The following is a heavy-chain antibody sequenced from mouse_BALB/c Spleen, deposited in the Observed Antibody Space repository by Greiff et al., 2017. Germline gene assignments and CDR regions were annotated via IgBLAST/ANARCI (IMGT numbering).Heavy chain of an antibody. D-gene: IGHD2-4*01. V-gene: IGHV5-6-3*01. CDR1: GFTFSSYG. CDR3: AREGMITGAAWFAY. J-gene: IGHJ3*01. CDR2: INSNGGST. Sequence: EVQRVESGGGLVQPGGSLKLSCAASGFTFSSYGMSWVRQTPDKRLELVATINSNGGSTYYPDSVKGRFTISRDNAKNTLYLQMSSLKSEDTAMYYCAREGMITGAAWFAYWGQGTLVTVSA.